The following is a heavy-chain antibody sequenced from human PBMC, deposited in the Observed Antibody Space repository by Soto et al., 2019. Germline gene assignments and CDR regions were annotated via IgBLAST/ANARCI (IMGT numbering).Heavy chain of an antibody. CDR3: VRELGLAY. V-gene: IGHV3-7*03. CDR1: GFTLSNYW. D-gene: IGHD7-27*01. CDR2: INKDGSQK. J-gene: IGHJ4*02. Sequence: GGSLRLSCAASGFTLSNYWMTWVRQAPGKGLEWVANINKDGSQKNYVYSVKGRFTIARDNGQNSLSLQINSLRVEDTAVYYCVRELGLAYWGQGALVTVSS.